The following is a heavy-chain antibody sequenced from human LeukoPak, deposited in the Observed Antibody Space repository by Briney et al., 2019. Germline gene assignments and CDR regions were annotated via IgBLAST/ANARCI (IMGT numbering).Heavy chain of an antibody. J-gene: IGHJ6*03. CDR1: GGSISSDY. D-gene: IGHD2-15*01. CDR2: IYTSGST. Sequence: SETLSLTCTVSGGSISSDYWSWIRQPDGKGLEWIGRIYTSGSTNYNPSLKSRVSMSVDTSKNQFSLKLSSVTAADTAVYYCARSAVVVAATNYYYYYYMDVWGKGTTVTVSS. CDR3: ARSAVVVAATNYYYYYYMDV. V-gene: IGHV4-4*07.